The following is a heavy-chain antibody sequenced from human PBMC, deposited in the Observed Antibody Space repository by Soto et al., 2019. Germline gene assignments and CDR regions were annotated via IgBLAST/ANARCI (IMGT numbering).Heavy chain of an antibody. CDR2: ISAYNGNT. Sequence: ASVKVSCKASGYTFTSYGISWVRQAPGQGLEWMGWISAYNGNTNYAQKLQGRVTMTTDTSTSTAYMELRSLRSDDTAVYYCARDPLFCSSTSCYTYYYMDVWGKGTTVTVSS. J-gene: IGHJ6*03. CDR3: ARDPLFCSSTSCYTYYYMDV. D-gene: IGHD2-2*02. V-gene: IGHV1-18*01. CDR1: GYTFTSYG.